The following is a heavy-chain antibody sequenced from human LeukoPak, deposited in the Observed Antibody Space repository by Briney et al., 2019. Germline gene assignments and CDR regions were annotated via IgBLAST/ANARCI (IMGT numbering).Heavy chain of an antibody. D-gene: IGHD2-2*01. CDR1: GFTFSSYA. CDR3: AKDPYCSSTSCSMAPFDY. J-gene: IGHJ4*02. Sequence: PGGSLRLSCAASGFTFSSYAMSWVRQAPGKGPEWVSAISGSGGSTYYADSVKGRFTISRDNSKNTLYLQMNSLRAEDTAVYYCAKDPYCSSTSCSMAPFDYWGQGTLVTVSS. CDR2: ISGSGGST. V-gene: IGHV3-23*01.